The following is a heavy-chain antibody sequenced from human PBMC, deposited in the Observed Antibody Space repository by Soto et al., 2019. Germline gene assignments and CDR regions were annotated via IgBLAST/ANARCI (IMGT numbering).Heavy chain of an antibody. CDR3: ASLYSGYDYSLDYYYGMDV. J-gene: IGHJ6*02. Sequence: PSETLSLTCAVYGGSFSGYYWSWIRQPPGKGLEWIGEINHSGSTNYNPSLKSRVTISVDTSKNQFSLKLSSVTAADTAVYYCASLYSGYDYSLDYYYGMDVWGQGTTVTVSS. D-gene: IGHD5-12*01. CDR1: GGSFSGYY. CDR2: INHSGST. V-gene: IGHV4-34*01.